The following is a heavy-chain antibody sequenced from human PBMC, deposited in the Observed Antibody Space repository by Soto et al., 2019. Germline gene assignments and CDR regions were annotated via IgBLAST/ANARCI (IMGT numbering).Heavy chain of an antibody. V-gene: IGHV3-23*01. CDR3: AKGPYYDFWSGYDYPNV. Sequence: PGGSLRLSCAASGFTFSSYAMSWVRQAPGKGLEWVSAISGSGGSTYYADSVKGRFTISRDNSKNTLYLQMNSLRAEDTAVYYCAKGPYYDFWSGYDYPNVWGKGTTVTVS. CDR1: GFTFSSYA. CDR2: ISGSGGST. D-gene: IGHD3-3*01. J-gene: IGHJ6*03.